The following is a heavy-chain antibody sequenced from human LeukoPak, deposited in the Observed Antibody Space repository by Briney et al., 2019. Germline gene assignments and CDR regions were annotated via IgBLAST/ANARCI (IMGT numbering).Heavy chain of an antibody. D-gene: IGHD1-26*01. CDR2: IRSDESNK. Sequence: PGGSLRLSCAASGFTFSNYGMHWVRQAPGKGLEWVAFIRSDESNKYYADSVKGRFTISRDDSKSTLYLQMNSLRAEDTAVYYCARVGATPRYYNYYGMDVWGQGTTVTVSS. CDR1: GFTFSNYG. CDR3: ARVGATPRYYNYYGMDV. V-gene: IGHV3-30*02. J-gene: IGHJ6*02.